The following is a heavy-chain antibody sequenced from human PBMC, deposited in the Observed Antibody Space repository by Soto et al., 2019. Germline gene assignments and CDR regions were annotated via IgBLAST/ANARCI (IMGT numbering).Heavy chain of an antibody. CDR2: IKSKTDGAAT. CDR1: GFTFSNAW. D-gene: IGHD6-13*01. J-gene: IGHJ3*02. CDR3: TTDVQSGSWNDAFDM. V-gene: IGHV3-15*01. Sequence: EVQLVESGGGLVKPGGSLRLSCAASGFTFSNAWMSWVRQAPGKGLEWVGRIKSKTDGAATDYAAPVKGRFTISRDDFKNTLYLQMNRVKTGDTAVYYCTTDVQSGSWNDAFDMWGQGTVVTVSA.